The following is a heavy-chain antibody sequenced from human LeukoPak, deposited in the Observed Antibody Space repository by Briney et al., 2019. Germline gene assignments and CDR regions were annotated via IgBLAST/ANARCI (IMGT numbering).Heavy chain of an antibody. D-gene: IGHD6-19*01. CDR2: IYYSGST. J-gene: IGHJ4*02. CDR1: GGSISSYY. V-gene: IGHV4-59*12. CDR3: ARDGIAVAGSFDY. Sequence: SETLSLTCTVSGGSISSYYWSWIRQPPGKGLEWIGYIYYSGSTYYNPSLKSRVTISVDTSKNQFSLKLSSVTAADTAVYYCARDGIAVAGSFDYWGQGTLVTVSS.